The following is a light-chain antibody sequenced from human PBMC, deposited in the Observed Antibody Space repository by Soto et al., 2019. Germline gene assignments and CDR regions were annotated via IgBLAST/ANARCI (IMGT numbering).Light chain of an antibody. Sequence: EIVLTQSPGTLSLSPGERATLSCRASQSVSSSYFAWYQQKPGQAPRLLIYGASGRATGIPDRFSGSGSGTYFTLTISRLEPEDFAVYYCHQYGSSPMYTFGQGTKLEIK. CDR2: GAS. CDR3: HQYGSSPMYT. CDR1: QSVSSSY. J-gene: IGKJ2*01. V-gene: IGKV3-20*01.